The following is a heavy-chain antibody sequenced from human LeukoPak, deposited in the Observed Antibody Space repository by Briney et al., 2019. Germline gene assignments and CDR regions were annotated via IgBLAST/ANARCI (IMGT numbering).Heavy chain of an antibody. CDR2: MNPNSGNT. CDR3: ARGGHYDILTGYYQNDY. D-gene: IGHD3-9*01. V-gene: IGHV1-8*01. Sequence: ASVKASCKASGYTFTSYDINWVRQATGQGLEWMGWMNPNSGNTGYAQKFQGRVTMTRSTSISTAYMELSSLRSEDTAVYYCARGGHYDILTGYYQNDYWGQGTLVTVSS. CDR1: GYTFTSYD. J-gene: IGHJ4*02.